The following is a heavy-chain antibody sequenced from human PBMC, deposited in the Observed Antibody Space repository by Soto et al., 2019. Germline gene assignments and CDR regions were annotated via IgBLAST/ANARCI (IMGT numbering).Heavy chain of an antibody. CDR3: ARELRHYYGSGTDYYYGMDV. CDR1: GYTFTSYY. J-gene: IGHJ6*02. CDR2: INPSGGST. V-gene: IGHV1-46*01. Sequence: ASVKVSCKASGYTFTSYYMHWVRQAHGQGLEWMGIINPSGGSTSYAQKFQGRVTMTRDTSTSTVYMELSSLRSEDTAVYYCARELRHYYGSGTDYYYGMDVWGQGTTVTVSS. D-gene: IGHD3-10*01.